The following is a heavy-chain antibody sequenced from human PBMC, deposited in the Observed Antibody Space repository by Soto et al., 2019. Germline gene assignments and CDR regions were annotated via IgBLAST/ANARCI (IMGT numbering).Heavy chain of an antibody. CDR2: INLRGGTT. V-gene: IGHV1-46*02. CDR1: GYNFNQYY. J-gene: IGHJ4*02. CDR3: ARGPDDSDVPRWDH. Sequence: QVQLVQSGPEVRKLGASVRLSCATSGYNFNQYYFHWVRQAPGQGLGWMGIINLRGGTTEYAHKFRGRVTVTGDTSTRTAYMELSSLRSEDTAVYFCARGPDDSDVPRWDHWGQGTLITVSS. D-gene: IGHD4-17*01.